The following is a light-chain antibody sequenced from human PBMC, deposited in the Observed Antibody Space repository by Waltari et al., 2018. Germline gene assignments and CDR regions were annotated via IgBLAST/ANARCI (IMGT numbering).Light chain of an antibody. CDR1: SSDVGGNHY. Sequence: QSALTQPASVSGSPGQSITISCTGTSSDVGGNHYVSWYQQHPDKAPKLLIYDVTHRPSGVSNLFSGSKSGNTASLIISGLQAEDEADYYCSSYSSSGTLYVFGSGTKVTVL. V-gene: IGLV2-14*03. J-gene: IGLJ1*01. CDR3: SSYSSSGTLYV. CDR2: DVT.